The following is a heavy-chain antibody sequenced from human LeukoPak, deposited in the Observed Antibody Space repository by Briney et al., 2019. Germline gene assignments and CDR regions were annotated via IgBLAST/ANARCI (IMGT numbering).Heavy chain of an antibody. D-gene: IGHD3-22*01. J-gene: IGHJ4*02. V-gene: IGHV4-59*12. Sequence: PSETLSLTCTVSGGSISTYYWSWIRQPPGKGPEWIGYIYYTGSSSYNPSLKSRVTISVDTSKNQFSLKLSSVTAADTAVYFCARGPPTDYYDSSGFYYVFDYWGQGTLVTVSS. CDR1: GGSISTYY. CDR2: IYYTGSS. CDR3: ARGPPTDYYDSSGFYYVFDY.